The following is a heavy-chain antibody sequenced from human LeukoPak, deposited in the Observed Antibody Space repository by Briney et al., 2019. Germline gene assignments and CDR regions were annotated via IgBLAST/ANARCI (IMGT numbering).Heavy chain of an antibody. CDR2: ISSSSSYI. D-gene: IGHD6-13*01. CDR1: GFTFSRDA. CDR3: AREGEIAAAATGYFDY. J-gene: IGHJ4*02. Sequence: GRSLRLSCGASGFTFSRDAMNWVRQAPGKGLEWVSSISSSSSYIYYADSVKGRFTISRDNAKNSLYLQMNSLRAEDTAVYYCAREGEIAAAATGYFDYWGQGTLVTVSS. V-gene: IGHV3-21*01.